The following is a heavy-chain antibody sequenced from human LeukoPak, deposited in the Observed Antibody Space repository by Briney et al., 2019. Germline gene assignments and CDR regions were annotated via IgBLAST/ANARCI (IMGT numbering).Heavy chain of an antibody. J-gene: IGHJ4*02. Sequence: GGSLRLSCATSGFTFSSYWMSWVRQAPGKGLEWVSFIYSDNTHYSDSVKGRFTISRDNSKNTLYLQMNSLRAEDTAVYYCARRAGAYSHPYDYWGQGTLVTVSS. CDR1: GFTFSSYW. D-gene: IGHD4/OR15-4a*01. CDR3: ARRAGAYSHPYDY. CDR2: IYSDNT. V-gene: IGHV3-53*01.